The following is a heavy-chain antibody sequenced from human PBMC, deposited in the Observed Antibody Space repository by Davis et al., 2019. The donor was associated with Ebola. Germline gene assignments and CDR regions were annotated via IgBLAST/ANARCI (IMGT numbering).Heavy chain of an antibody. CDR1: GFTFSSYA. CDR3: ARSISGYSYGYDY. V-gene: IGHV3-23*01. CDR2: ISGSGGST. Sequence: GESLKISCAASGFTFSSYAMSWVRQAPGKGLEWVSAISGSGGSTYYADSVKGRFTISRDNSKNTLYLQMNSLRAEDTAVYYCARSISGYSYGYDYWGQGTLVTVSP. D-gene: IGHD5-18*01. J-gene: IGHJ4*02.